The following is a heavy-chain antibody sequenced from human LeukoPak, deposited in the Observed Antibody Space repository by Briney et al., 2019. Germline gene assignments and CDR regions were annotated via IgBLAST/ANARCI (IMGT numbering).Heavy chain of an antibody. V-gene: IGHV1-69*04. CDR2: IIPILGIA. Sequence: SVKVSCKASGGTFSSYAISWVRQAPGQGLEWMGRIIPILGIANYAQKFQGRVTITADKSTSTAYMELSSLRSEDTAVYYCARARMYYFDSSGYSDYWGQGTLVTVSS. CDR1: GGTFSSYA. J-gene: IGHJ4*02. D-gene: IGHD3-22*01. CDR3: ARARMYYFDSSGYSDY.